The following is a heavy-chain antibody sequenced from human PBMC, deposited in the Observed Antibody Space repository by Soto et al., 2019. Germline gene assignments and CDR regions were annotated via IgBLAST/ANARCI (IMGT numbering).Heavy chain of an antibody. CDR2: IRSKAYGGTI. D-gene: IGHD2-21*01. CDR3: TRTHLWSDYYYYYGMDV. Sequence: GSLRLSCTASGFTFGDYAMSWVRQAPGKGLEWVGFIRSKAYGGTIEYAASVKGRFTISRDDSKSIAYLQLNSLKTEDTAVYYRTRTHLWSDYYYYYGMDVWGQGTTVTVSS. V-gene: IGHV3-49*04. CDR1: GFTFGDYA. J-gene: IGHJ6*02.